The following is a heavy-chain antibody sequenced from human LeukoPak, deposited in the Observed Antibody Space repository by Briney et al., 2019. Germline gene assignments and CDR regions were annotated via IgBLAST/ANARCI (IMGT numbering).Heavy chain of an antibody. D-gene: IGHD5-24*01. CDR1: GFSFNAFW. J-gene: IGHJ5*02. V-gene: IGHV3-7*01. CDR2: IHRDGSVR. CDR3: AREDGGWLRADL. Sequence: GGSLRLSCEASGFSFNAFWMSWVRQAPGKGLEWVANIHRDGSVRHYAESVRGRFTISRDNARNSLFLQMNSLRVEDTAVYYCAREDGGWLRADLWGQGTLVTVSS.